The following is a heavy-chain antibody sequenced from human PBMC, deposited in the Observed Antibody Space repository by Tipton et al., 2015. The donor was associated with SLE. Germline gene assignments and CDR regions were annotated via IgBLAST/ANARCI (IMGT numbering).Heavy chain of an antibody. Sequence: TLSLTCTVSGGSISSGDYYWSWIRQPPGKGLEWIGEINHSGSTNYNPSLKSRVTISVDTSKNQFSLKLSSVTAADTAVYYCARNPNPRYRVRGVMGGFDYRGQGTLVTVSS. CDR1: GGSISSGDYY. CDR2: INHSGST. D-gene: IGHD3-10*01. V-gene: IGHV4-39*07. CDR3: ARNPNPRYRVRGVMGGFDY. J-gene: IGHJ4*02.